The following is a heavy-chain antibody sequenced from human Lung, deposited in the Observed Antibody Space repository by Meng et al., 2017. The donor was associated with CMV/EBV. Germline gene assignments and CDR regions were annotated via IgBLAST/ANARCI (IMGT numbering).Heavy chain of an antibody. Sequence: QGQLRESAPALVKPSGTLSLSCAVSGDSITNHNWWAWVRQPPGKGPEWIGEIPHRGSSAYNPSLKSRVSMSIDKSKNQFSLKLTSVTAADTAVYHCLRRSGGSVWGQGTLVTVSS. CDR3: LRRSGGSV. J-gene: IGHJ1*01. CDR1: GDSITNHNW. V-gene: IGHV4-4*02. CDR2: IPHRGSS. D-gene: IGHD3-10*01.